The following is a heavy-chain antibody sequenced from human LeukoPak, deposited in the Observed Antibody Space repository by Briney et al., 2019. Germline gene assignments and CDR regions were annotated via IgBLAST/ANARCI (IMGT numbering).Heavy chain of an antibody. CDR2: ISGSGDST. CDR3: AKSGYNRFDY. J-gene: IGHJ4*02. D-gene: IGHD5-24*01. V-gene: IGHV3-23*01. CDR1: GFTFSSYG. Sequence: PGGSLRLSCAASGFTFSSYGMTWVRQAPGKGLEWVSTISGSGDSTYYADSVKGRFTISRDNSKNTLYLQMNSLRAEDTAVYYCAKSGYNRFDYWGRGTLVTVSS.